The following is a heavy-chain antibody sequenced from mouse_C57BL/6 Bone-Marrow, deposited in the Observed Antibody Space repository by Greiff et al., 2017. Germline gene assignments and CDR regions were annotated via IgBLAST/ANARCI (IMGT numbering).Heavy chain of an antibody. Sequence: EVMLVESGAELVRPGASVKLSCTASGFNIKDDYMHWVKQRPEQGLEWIGWIDPENGDTEYASKFQGKATITADTSSNTAYLQLRSLTSEDTAVYYCTTPSMVTNWGQGTLVTVSA. CDR3: TTPSMVTN. V-gene: IGHV14-4*01. D-gene: IGHD2-9*01. CDR1: GFNIKDDY. CDR2: IDPENGDT. J-gene: IGHJ3*01.